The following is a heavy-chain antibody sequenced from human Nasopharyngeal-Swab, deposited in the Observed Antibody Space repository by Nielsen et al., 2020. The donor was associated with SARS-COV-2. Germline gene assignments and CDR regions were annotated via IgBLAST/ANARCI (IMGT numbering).Heavy chain of an antibody. V-gene: IGHV3-21*03. J-gene: IGHJ5*02. CDR1: GFTFSSYS. CDR2: ISSSSSYI. D-gene: IGHD6-19*01. CDR3: ARDLRSGWNWFDP. Sequence: GGSLSLTCAASGFTFSSYSMNWVRQAPGKGLEWVSSISSSSSYIYYADSVKGRFTISRDNAKNSLYLQMNSLRAEDTAVYYCARDLRSGWNWFDPWGQGTLVTVSS.